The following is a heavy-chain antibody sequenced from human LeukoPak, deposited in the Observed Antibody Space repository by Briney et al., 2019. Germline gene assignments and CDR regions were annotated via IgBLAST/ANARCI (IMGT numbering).Heavy chain of an antibody. V-gene: IGHV1-69*13. CDR3: ARLPTYGDYPAGY. D-gene: IGHD4-17*01. CDR1: GGTFSSYA. CDR2: IIPIFGTA. Sequence: SVKVSCKASGGTFSSYAIGWVRQAPGQGLEWMGGIIPIFGTANYAQKFQGRVTITADESTSTAYMELSSLRSEDTAVYYCARLPTYGDYPAGYWGQGTLVTVSS. J-gene: IGHJ4*02.